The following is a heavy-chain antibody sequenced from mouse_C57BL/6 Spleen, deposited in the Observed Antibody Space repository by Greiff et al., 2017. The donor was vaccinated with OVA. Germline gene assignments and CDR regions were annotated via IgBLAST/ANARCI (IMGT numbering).Heavy chain of an antibody. CDR3: AIYYSNYGYAMDY. J-gene: IGHJ4*01. V-gene: IGHV1-22*01. Sequence: VQLKQSGPELVKPGASVKMSCKASGYTFTDYNMHWVKQSHGKSLEWIGYINPNNGGTSYNQKFKGKATLTVNKSSSTAYMELRSLTSEDSAVYYCAIYYSNYGYAMDYWGQGTSVTVSS. CDR2: INPNNGGT. CDR1: GYTFTDYN. D-gene: IGHD2-5*01.